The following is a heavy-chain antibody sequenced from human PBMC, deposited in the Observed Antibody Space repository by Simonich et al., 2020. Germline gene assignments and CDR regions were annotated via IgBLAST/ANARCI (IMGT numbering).Heavy chain of an antibody. Sequence: QVQLQESGPGLVKPSETLSLTCTVSGGSISRYYWSWIRQPPGKGLEWIGYIYYSGSTNYNPSLKSRVTISVDTSKNQFSLKLSSVTAADTAVYYCARGGRYCSSTSCYYYYYYMDVWGKGTTVTVSS. D-gene: IGHD2-2*01. CDR3: ARGGRYCSSTSCYYYYYYMDV. V-gene: IGHV4-59*12. CDR2: IYYSGST. CDR1: GGSISRYY. J-gene: IGHJ6*03.